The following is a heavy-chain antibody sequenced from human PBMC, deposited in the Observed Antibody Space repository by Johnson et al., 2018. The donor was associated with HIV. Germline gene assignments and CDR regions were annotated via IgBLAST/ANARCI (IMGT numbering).Heavy chain of an antibody. CDR2: ISYDGRNQ. J-gene: IGHJ3*02. D-gene: IGHD6-13*01. CDR3: ARGGWRGIATPDAFDI. Sequence: QVQLVESGGGLVQPGGSLRLSCVVSGFSFSGFAMHWVRQAPGKGLDWMAVISYDGRNQQYAESVKGRFTISRDNAKNSLYLQMNSLRAEDTALYYCARGGWRGIATPDAFDIWGQGTMVTVSS. V-gene: IGHV3-30-3*01. CDR1: GFSFSGFA.